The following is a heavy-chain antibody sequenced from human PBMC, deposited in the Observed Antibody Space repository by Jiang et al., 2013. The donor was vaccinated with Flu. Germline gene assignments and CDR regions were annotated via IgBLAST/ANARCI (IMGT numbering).Heavy chain of an antibody. CDR2: IIPILGIA. CDR3: ARGLEQQLPTDY. D-gene: IGHD6-13*01. Sequence: GAEVKKPGSSVKVSCKASGGTFSSYTISWVRQAPGQGLEWMGRIIPILGIANYAQKFQGRVTITADKSTSTAYMELSSLRSEDTAVYYCARGLEQQLPTDYWGQGTLVTVSS. CDR1: GGTFSSYT. J-gene: IGHJ4*02. V-gene: IGHV1-69*02.